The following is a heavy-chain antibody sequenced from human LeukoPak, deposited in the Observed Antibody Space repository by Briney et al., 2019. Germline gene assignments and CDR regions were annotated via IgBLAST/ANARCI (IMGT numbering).Heavy chain of an antibody. J-gene: IGHJ4*02. CDR2: ISSNGGST. CDR3: AGYDFWSGNIPHDY. Sequence: GGSLRLSCAASGFTFSSYEMNWVRQAPGKRLEYVSAISSNGGSTYYANSVKGRFTISRDNSKNTLYLQMGSLRAEDMAVYYCAGYDFWSGNIPHDYWGQGTLVTVSS. V-gene: IGHV3-64*01. CDR1: GFTFSSYE. D-gene: IGHD3-3*01.